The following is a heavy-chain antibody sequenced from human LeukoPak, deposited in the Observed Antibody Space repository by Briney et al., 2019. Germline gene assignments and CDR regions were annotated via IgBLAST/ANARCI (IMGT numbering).Heavy chain of an antibody. CDR3: TTEYFGGFEY. CDR2: VKNRGDGMAT. V-gene: IGHV3-15*01. J-gene: IGHJ4*02. D-gene: IGHD3-16*01. CDR1: GFTFSTYA. Sequence: GGSLRLSCTASGFTFSTYAMSWVRQAPGKGLEWVGRVKNRGDGMATDYAAPVKGRFIISRDDSKKTVYLQMDSLKTEDTAVYFCTTEYFGGFEYWGQGTLVTVSS.